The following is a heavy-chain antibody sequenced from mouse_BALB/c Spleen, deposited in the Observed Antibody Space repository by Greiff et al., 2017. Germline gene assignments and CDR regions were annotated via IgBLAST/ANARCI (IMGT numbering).Heavy chain of an antibody. J-gene: IGHJ4*01. Sequence: VQLQQSGAELMKPGASVKISCKATGYTFSSYWIEWVKQRPGHGLEWIGEILPGSGSTNYNEKFKGKATFTADTSSNTAYMQLSSLTSEDSAVYYCARCRYYGSSFYAMDYWGQGTSVTVSS. V-gene: IGHV1-9*01. D-gene: IGHD1-1*01. CDR1: GYTFSSYW. CDR2: ILPGSGST. CDR3: ARCRYYGSSFYAMDY.